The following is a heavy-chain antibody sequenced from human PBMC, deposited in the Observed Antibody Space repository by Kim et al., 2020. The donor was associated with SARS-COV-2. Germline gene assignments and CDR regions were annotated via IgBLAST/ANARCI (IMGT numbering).Heavy chain of an antibody. J-gene: IGHJ6*02. D-gene: IGHD6-19*01. Sequence: SETLSLTCAVYGGSFSGYYWSWIRQPPGKGLEWIGEINHSGSTNYNPSLKSRGTITVDTSKNQFSLKLSSVTAADTAAYYCARGSVAAGYYGMDVWDQGT. CDR1: GGSFSGYY. CDR2: INHSGST. V-gene: IGHV4-34*01. CDR3: ARGSVAAGYYGMDV.